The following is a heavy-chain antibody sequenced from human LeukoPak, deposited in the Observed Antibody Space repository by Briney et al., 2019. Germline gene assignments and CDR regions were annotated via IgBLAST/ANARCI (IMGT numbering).Heavy chain of an antibody. D-gene: IGHD3-22*01. V-gene: IGHV1-46*01. CDR3: ARLDSSGYFDY. Sequence: ASVKVSFKASGYTFTSYYMHWVRQAPGQGLEWMGIINPSGGSTSYAQKFQGRVTMTRDTSTSTVYMELSSLRSEDTAVYYCARLDSSGYFDYWGQGTLVTVSS. CDR1: GYTFTSYY. J-gene: IGHJ4*02. CDR2: INPSGGST.